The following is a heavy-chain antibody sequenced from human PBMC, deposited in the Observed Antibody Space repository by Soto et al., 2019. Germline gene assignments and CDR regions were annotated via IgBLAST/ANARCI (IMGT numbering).Heavy chain of an antibody. CDR2: IIPILGIA. CDR3: ARDRDNTTGDAFDI. CDR1: GGTFSSYT. Sequence: QVQLVQSGAEVKKPGSSVKVSCKASGGTFSSYTISWVRQAPGQGLEWMGRIIPILGIANYAQKFQGRVTITADKSTSTAYMELSSLRSEDTAEYYCARDRDNTTGDAFDIWGQGTMVTVSS. V-gene: IGHV1-69*08. J-gene: IGHJ3*02. D-gene: IGHD4-4*01.